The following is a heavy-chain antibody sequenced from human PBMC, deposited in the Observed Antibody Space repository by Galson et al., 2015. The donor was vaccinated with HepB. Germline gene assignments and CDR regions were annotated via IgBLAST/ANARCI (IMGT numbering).Heavy chain of an antibody. Sequence: SVKVSCKASGGTFSSYAISWVRQAPGQGLEWMGGIIPIFGTANYAQKFQGRVTITADKSTGTAYMELSSLRSEDTAVYYCARGGYCSGGSCYPYYYYGMDVWGQGTTVTVSS. J-gene: IGHJ6*02. V-gene: IGHV1-69*06. D-gene: IGHD2-15*01. CDR2: IIPIFGTA. CDR3: ARGGYCSGGSCYPYYYYGMDV. CDR1: GGTFSSYA.